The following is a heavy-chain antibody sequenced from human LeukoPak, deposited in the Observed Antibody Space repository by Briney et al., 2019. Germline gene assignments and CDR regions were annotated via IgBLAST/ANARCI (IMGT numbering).Heavy chain of an antibody. D-gene: IGHD6-13*01. Sequence: PSETLSLTCTVSGGSISSYYWSWIRQLPGKGLEWIGYIYYSGSTNYNPSLKSRVTISVDTSKNQFSLKLSSVTAADTAVYYCATSVWYSSSSYYFDYWGQGTLVTVSS. V-gene: IGHV4-59*01. CDR3: ATSVWYSSSSYYFDY. J-gene: IGHJ4*02. CDR1: GGSISSYY. CDR2: IYYSGST.